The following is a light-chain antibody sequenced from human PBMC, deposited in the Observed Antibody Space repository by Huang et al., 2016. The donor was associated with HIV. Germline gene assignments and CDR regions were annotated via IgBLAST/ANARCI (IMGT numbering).Light chain of an antibody. J-gene: IGKJ4*01. CDR1: QNIAIW. V-gene: IGKV1-5*03. CDR2: KAS. Sequence: DIQMTQSPSTLSASIGDRVTIPCRASQNIAIWLALYQQKPGKAPKLLIHKASSLHSGVPSRFSGSGSGTEFTLTISDLQPYDFATYYCQQGSNYPLTFGGGTKVEI. CDR3: QQGSNYPLT.